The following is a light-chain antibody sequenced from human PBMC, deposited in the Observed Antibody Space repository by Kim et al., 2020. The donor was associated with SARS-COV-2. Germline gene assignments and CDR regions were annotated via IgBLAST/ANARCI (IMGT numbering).Light chain of an antibody. V-gene: IGKV1-33*01. CDR1: HDISNY. CDR2: GAS. Sequence: DIQLTQSPSSLSASVGDRVSITCQASHDISNYLNWYQHKPEKAPKLLISGASNLEAGVPSRFGGSGSGRDFTFTISSLQPDDIATYYCLQYDDLPCPFGPGAKVDVK. CDR3: LQYDDLPCP. J-gene: IGKJ3*01.